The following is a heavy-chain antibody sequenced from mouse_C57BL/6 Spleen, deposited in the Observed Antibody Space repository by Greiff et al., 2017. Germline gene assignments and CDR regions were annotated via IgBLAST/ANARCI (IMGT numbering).Heavy chain of an antibody. D-gene: IGHD2-5*01. V-gene: IGHV1-61*01. J-gene: IGHJ4*01. CDR2: IYPSDSET. Sequence: QVQLQQPGAELVRPGSSVKLSCKASGYTFTSYWMDWVKQRPGQGLEWIGNIYPSDSETHYNQKFKDKATLTVDKSSSTAYMQLSSLTSEDSAVYCSARDYSNFAMDYWGQGTSVTVSS. CDR3: ARDYSNFAMDY. CDR1: GYTFTSYW.